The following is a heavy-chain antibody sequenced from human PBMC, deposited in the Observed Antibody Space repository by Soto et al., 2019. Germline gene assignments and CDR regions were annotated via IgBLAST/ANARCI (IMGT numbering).Heavy chain of an antibody. CDR3: ARDPAGSGSYSLDY. D-gene: IGHD3-10*01. CDR2: IFYSGRT. CDR1: GNFIRTSSYS. V-gene: IGHV4-31*03. Sequence: QLQESGPGLVKPSQTLSLTCTVSGNFIRTSSYSWNWIRQHPGKGLEWIGNIFYSGRTYYNPSLRSRVIISVDTSKNQFSLKLNSVTAADTAVYYCARDPAGSGSYSLDYWGQGTLVTVSS. J-gene: IGHJ4*02.